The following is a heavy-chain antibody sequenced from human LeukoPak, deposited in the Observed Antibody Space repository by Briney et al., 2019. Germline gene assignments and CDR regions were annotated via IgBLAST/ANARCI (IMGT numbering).Heavy chain of an antibody. V-gene: IGHV3-20*04. CDR2: INWNGGST. CDR1: GFTFSTFA. J-gene: IGHJ4*02. Sequence: PGGSLRLSCAASGFTFSTFAMHWVRLSPGKGLEWVSGINWNGGSTGYADSVKGRFTISRDNAKNSLYLQMNSLRAEDTAVYYCARDADTAILYYFDYWGQGTLVTVSS. CDR3: ARDADTAILYYFDY. D-gene: IGHD5-18*01.